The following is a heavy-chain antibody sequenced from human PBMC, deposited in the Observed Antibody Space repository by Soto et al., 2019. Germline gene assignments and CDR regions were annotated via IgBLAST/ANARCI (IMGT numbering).Heavy chain of an antibody. Sequence: QVQLQQWGAGLLKPSETLSLTCAVYGGSFSGYYWSWIRQPPGTGLEWIGEINHSGSTNYNPSRKSRVHISVDTSKNQFSLKLSSVTAADTAVYYCARGPTNIVVVVAATGGFDPWGQGTLVTVSS. D-gene: IGHD2-15*01. CDR3: ARGPTNIVVVVAATGGFDP. CDR1: GGSFSGYY. J-gene: IGHJ5*02. V-gene: IGHV4-34*01. CDR2: INHSGST.